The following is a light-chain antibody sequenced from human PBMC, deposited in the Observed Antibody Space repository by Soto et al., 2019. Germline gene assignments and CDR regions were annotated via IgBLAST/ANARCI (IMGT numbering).Light chain of an antibody. J-gene: IGKJ1*01. CDR3: QQYNNLWT. Sequence: GDRVTITCRASQSISSWLAWYQQKPGKAPKLLIYDASNLESGVPSRFSGSGSGTEFTLTISSLQPDDFATYYCQQYNNLWTFGQGTKVEIK. CDR1: QSISSW. CDR2: DAS. V-gene: IGKV1-5*01.